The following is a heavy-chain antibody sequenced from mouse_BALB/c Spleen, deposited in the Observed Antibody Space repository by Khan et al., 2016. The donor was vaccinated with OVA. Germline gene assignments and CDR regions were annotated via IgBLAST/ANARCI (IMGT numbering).Heavy chain of an antibody. V-gene: IGHV1-4*01. Sequence: QVQLKQSGAELARPGASVKMSCKASGYTFASYTIHWIKQRPGQGLEWIGYINPSNGYTNYNQKFKDKATLTADKSSTTAYMQLSSLTSDDSAVYNCVRDWAYDRNDDWFGYWGQGTLVTVSA. D-gene: IGHD2-14*01. J-gene: IGHJ3*01. CDR1: GYTFASYT. CDR2: INPSNGYT. CDR3: VRDWAYDRNDDWFGY.